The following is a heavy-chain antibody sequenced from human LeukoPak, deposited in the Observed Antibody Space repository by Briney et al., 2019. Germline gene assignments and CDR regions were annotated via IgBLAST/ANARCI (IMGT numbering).Heavy chain of an antibody. CDR3: AREKARSRNWFDP. CDR1: GYTFTGYY. J-gene: IGHJ5*02. V-gene: IGHV1-2*02. Sequence: ASVKVSCKASGYTFTGYYMHWVRQAPGQGLEWMGWINPNSGGTNYAQKFQGRVTMTRDTSISTAYMELSRLRSDDTAVYYCAREKARSRNWFDPWGQGTLVTVSS. D-gene: IGHD1-26*01. CDR2: INPNSGGT.